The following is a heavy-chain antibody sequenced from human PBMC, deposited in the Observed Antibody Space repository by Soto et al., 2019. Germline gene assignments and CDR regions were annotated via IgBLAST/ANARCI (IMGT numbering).Heavy chain of an antibody. Sequence: SETLSLTCTVSGGSISSYYWSLIRQPAGKGLEWIGRIYTSGSTNYNPSLKSRVTMSVDTSKNQFSLKLSPVTAADTAVYYCARGGWLADYYYYYGMDVWGQGTTVTVSS. CDR2: IYTSGST. V-gene: IGHV4-4*07. J-gene: IGHJ6*02. CDR3: ARGGWLADYYYYYGMDV. CDR1: GGSISSYY. D-gene: IGHD6-19*01.